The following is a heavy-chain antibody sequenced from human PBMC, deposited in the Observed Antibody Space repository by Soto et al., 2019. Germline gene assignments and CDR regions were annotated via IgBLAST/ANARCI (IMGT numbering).Heavy chain of an antibody. V-gene: IGHV4-61*01. CDR2: IYYSGST. J-gene: IGHJ5*02. CDR1: GGSVSSGSYY. Sequence: QVQLQESGPGLVKPSETLSLTCTVSGGSVSSGSYYWCWIRQPPGKGLEWIGYIYYSGSTNYNPSLKSRVTISVDTSKNQFSLKLSAVTAADTAVYYCARLYSSSFSWFDPWGQGTLVTVSS. CDR3: ARLYSSSFSWFDP. D-gene: IGHD6-13*01.